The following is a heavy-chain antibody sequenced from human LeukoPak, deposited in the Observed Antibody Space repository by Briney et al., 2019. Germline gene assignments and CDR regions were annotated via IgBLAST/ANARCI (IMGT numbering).Heavy chain of an antibody. Sequence: PGGSLRLSCAASGFTFSSYGMHWGRQAPGKGLERVTVISYDGSNKYYADSVKGRFTISRDNSKNTLYLQMDSLRAEDTAVYYCAKAGYSSSWYWFDPWGQGTLVTVSS. V-gene: IGHV3-30*18. J-gene: IGHJ5*02. D-gene: IGHD6-13*01. CDR3: AKAGYSSSWYWFDP. CDR1: GFTFSSYG. CDR2: ISYDGSNK.